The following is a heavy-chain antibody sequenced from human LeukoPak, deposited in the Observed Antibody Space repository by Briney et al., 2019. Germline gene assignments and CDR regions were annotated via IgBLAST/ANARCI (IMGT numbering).Heavy chain of an antibody. V-gene: IGHV4-59*01. CDR2: IYYSGST. Sequence: PSETLSLTCTVSGGSISSYYWSWIRQPPGKGLEWIGYIYYSGSTNYNPSLKSRVTISVDTSKNQFSLKLSSVTAADTAVYYCVREYYDSSGYFDYWGQGTLVTVSS. CDR1: GGSISSYY. J-gene: IGHJ4*02. D-gene: IGHD3-22*01. CDR3: VREYYDSSGYFDY.